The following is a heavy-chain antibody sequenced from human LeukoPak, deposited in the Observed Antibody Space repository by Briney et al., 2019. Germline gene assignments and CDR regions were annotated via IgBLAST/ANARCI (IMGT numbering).Heavy chain of an antibody. D-gene: IGHD2-21*02. CDR1: GGSISSGGYY. CDR3: AKIRYCGGDCPGTAFDI. CDR2: IYYSGSTS. Sequence: SETLSLTCTVSGGSISSGGYYWSWVRQHPGKGLEWIGYIYYSGSTSYYNPSLKSRVTISVDTSKNQFSLRLSSVTAADTAVYYCAKIRYCGGDCPGTAFDIWGQGTMVTVSS. V-gene: IGHV4-31*03. J-gene: IGHJ3*02.